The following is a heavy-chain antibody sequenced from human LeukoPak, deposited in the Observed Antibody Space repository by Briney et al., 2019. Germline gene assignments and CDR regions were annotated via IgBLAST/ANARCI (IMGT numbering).Heavy chain of an antibody. V-gene: IGHV1-69*13. J-gene: IGHJ4*02. Sequence: SVKVSCKASGGTFSSYAISWVRQAPGQGLEWMGGIIPIFGTANYAQKFQGRVTITADESTSTAYMELSSLRSEDTAVYYCARETATGAATTQAWFDYWGQGTLVTVSS. CDR2: IIPIFGTA. CDR1: GGTFSSYA. D-gene: IGHD6-25*01. CDR3: ARETATGAATTQAWFDY.